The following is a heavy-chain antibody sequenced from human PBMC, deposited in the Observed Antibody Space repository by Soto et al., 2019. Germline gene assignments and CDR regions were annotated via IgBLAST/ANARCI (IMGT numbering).Heavy chain of an antibody. CDR3: ARVGGVAARTFDY. Sequence: SETLSLTCTVSGGSISPFYWSWVRQPPGKGLEWIGYLYYSGNTNYNPSLKSRVTKSVDASKNQVSLRLTSVTAADTAVYYCARVGGVAARTFDYWGQGTVVTVSS. CDR1: GGSISPFY. D-gene: IGHD2-15*01. V-gene: IGHV4-59*01. J-gene: IGHJ4*02. CDR2: LYYSGNT.